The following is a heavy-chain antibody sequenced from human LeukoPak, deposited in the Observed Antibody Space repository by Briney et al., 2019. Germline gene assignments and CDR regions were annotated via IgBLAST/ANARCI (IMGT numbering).Heavy chain of an antibody. CDR3: AKDDAWLQYGN. CDR2: INHSGST. D-gene: IGHD5-24*01. J-gene: IGHJ4*02. CDR1: GGSFSGYY. Sequence: SETLSLTCAVYGGSFSGYYWSWIRQPPGKGLEWIGEINHSGSTNYNPSLKSRVTISVDTSKNQFSLKLSSVTAADTAVYYCAKDDAWLQYGNWGRGTLVTVSS. V-gene: IGHV4-34*01.